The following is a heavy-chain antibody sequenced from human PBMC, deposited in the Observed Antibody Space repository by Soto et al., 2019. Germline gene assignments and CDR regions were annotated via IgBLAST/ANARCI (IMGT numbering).Heavy chain of an antibody. Sequence: EVQLVESGGGLVKPGGSLRLSCAASGFTFSNAWMNWVRQAPGKGLEWVGRIKSKTDGGTTDYAAPVKGRFTISRDDSKNTLYLQMNSLKTDDTAVYYCTTADTYDFSSGYYGTVDAFDIWGQGTMVTVSS. CDR1: GFTFSNAW. CDR2: IKSKTDGGTT. CDR3: TTADTYDFSSGYYGTVDAFDI. V-gene: IGHV3-15*07. J-gene: IGHJ3*02. D-gene: IGHD3-3*01.